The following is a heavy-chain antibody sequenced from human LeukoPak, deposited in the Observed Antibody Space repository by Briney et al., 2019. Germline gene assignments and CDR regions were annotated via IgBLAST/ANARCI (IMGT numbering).Heavy chain of an antibody. J-gene: IGHJ4*02. CDR3: AKDATPRNSIWDYFGK. Sequence: PGGSLSLSCVASGFSFDICAMSWVRQAPGKGPEWVSSIGGPTETFYADSVKGRFTVSRDNSQNTLHLQMNSLRAEDTAVYYCAKDATPRNSIWDYFGKWGQGALVTVST. V-gene: IGHV3-23*01. D-gene: IGHD4-23*01. CDR1: GFSFDICA. CDR2: IGGPTET.